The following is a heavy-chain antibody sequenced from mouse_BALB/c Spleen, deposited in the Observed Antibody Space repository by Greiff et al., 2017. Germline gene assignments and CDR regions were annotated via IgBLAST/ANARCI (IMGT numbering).Heavy chain of an antibody. J-gene: IGHJ4*01. V-gene: IGHV1S81*02. CDR2: INPSNGGT. CDR3: TRDWDDDYYAMDY. CDR1: GYTFTSYY. Sequence: VQLQESGAELVKPGASVKLSCKASGYTFTSYYMYWVKQRPGQGLEWIGEINPSNGGTNFNEKFKSKATLTVDKSSSTAYMQLSSLTSEDSAVYYCTRDWDDDYYAMDYWGQGTSVTVSS. D-gene: IGHD4-1*01.